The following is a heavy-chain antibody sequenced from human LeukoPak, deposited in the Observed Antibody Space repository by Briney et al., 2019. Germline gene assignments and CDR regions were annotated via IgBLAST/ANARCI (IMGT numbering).Heavy chain of an antibody. CDR3: ARVSGYYDSNRWPSAVDY. CDR1: GGTFSSYA. J-gene: IGHJ4*02. V-gene: IGHV1-69*05. CDR2: IIPIFGTA. D-gene: IGHD3-22*01. Sequence: GASVKVSCKASGGTFSSYAISWVRQAPGQGLEWMGGIIPIFGTANYAQKFQGRVTITTDESTSTAYMELSSLRSEDTAVYYCARVSGYYDSNRWPSAVDYWGQGTLVTVSS.